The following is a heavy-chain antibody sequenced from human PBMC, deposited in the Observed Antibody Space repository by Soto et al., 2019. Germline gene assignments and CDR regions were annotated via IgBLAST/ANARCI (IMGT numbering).Heavy chain of an antibody. CDR2: SPYDGSNK. J-gene: IGHJ4*02. D-gene: IGHD3-3*01. V-gene: IGHV3-30*18. CDR3: AKSRREESGYVDY. CDR1: GFSFSNFG. Sequence: GGSLRLSCAASGFSFSNFGMHWVRQAPGKGLEWVAVSPYDGSNKNYADSVKGRFTISRDNSKNTLFLEMNSLRTEDTAVYFCAKSRREESGYVDYWGQGTLVTVSS.